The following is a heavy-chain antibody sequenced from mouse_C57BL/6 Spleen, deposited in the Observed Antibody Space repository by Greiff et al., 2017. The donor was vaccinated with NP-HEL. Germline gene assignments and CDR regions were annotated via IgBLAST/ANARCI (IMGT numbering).Heavy chain of an antibody. D-gene: IGHD2-3*01. J-gene: IGHJ4*01. V-gene: IGHV1-82*01. CDR1: GYAFSSSW. Sequence: VKLQESGPELVKPGASVKISCKASGYAFSSSWMNWVKQRPGKGLEWIGRIYPGDGDTNYNGKFKGKATLTADKSSSTAYMQLSSLTSEDSAVYFCARSYDGYFHYYAMDYWGQGTSVTVSS. CDR3: ARSYDGYFHYYAMDY. CDR2: IYPGDGDT.